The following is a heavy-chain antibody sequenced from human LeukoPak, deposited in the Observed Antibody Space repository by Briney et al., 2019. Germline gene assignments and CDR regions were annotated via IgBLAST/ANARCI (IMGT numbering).Heavy chain of an antibody. CDR3: ARPRSAYIFDY. CDR1: GYSIRSGYY. CDR2: IYHSGSI. Sequence: SETLSLTCAVSGYSIRSGYYCGWIRQPPGTGLEWVGSIYHSGSIYYNPTLKSRVTISIDTSKNQFSLKLSSVTAADTAVYYCARPRSAYIFDYWGQGTLVTVSS. J-gene: IGHJ4*02. D-gene: IGHD5-12*01. V-gene: IGHV4-38-2*01.